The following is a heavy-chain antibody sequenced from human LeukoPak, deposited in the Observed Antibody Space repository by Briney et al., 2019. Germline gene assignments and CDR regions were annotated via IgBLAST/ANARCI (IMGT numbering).Heavy chain of an antibody. CDR1: GGSISSYY. Sequence: SETLSLTCTVSGGSISSYYWSWIRQPPGKGLEWIGYIYYSGSTNYNPSLKSRVTISVDTSKNQVSLKLCSVTAADTAVYYCAREDSEDAFDIWGQGTMVTVSS. CDR3: AREDSEDAFDI. J-gene: IGHJ3*02. CDR2: IYYSGST. V-gene: IGHV4-59*01.